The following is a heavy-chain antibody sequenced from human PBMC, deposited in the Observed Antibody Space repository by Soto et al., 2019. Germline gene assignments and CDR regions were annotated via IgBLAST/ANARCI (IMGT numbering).Heavy chain of an antibody. Sequence: GGSLRLSCAASGFTFSSYAMSWVRQAPGKGLEWVSAISGSGGSTYYADSVKGRFTISRDNSKNTLYLQMNSLRAEDTAVYYCAKRYCSSTSSPRYWFDPWGQGTLVTVSS. J-gene: IGHJ5*02. CDR1: GFTFSSYA. D-gene: IGHD2-2*01. V-gene: IGHV3-23*01. CDR3: AKRYCSSTSSPRYWFDP. CDR2: ISGSGGST.